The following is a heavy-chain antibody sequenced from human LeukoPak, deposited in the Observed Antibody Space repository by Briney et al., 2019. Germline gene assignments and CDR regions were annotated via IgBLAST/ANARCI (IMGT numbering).Heavy chain of an antibody. Sequence: WGSLRLSCAASGFTFSSYSMNWVRKAPGKGLEWVSSISSSSSYIYYADSVKGRFTIYRDNAKNSLYLKMNSLRAEDTAVYYCARGRGYSGYDFFPFDYWGQGTLVTVSS. D-gene: IGHD5-12*01. V-gene: IGHV3-21*01. J-gene: IGHJ4*02. CDR1: GFTFSSYS. CDR3: ARGRGYSGYDFFPFDY. CDR2: ISSSSSYI.